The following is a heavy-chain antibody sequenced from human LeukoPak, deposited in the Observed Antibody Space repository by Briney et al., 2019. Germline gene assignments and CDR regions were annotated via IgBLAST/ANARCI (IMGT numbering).Heavy chain of an antibody. CDR3: ASSYSSSDQKIDY. D-gene: IGHD3-22*01. CDR1: GASISSSTYY. J-gene: IGHJ4*02. CDR2: NT. V-gene: IGHV4-39*01. Sequence: ASETLSLTCTVSGASISSSTYYWGWIRQPPGKGLEWIGSNTYYNPSLKSRVTISVDTSKNQFSLKVRSLTAADTAVYYCASSYSSSDQKIDYWGQGILVTVSS.